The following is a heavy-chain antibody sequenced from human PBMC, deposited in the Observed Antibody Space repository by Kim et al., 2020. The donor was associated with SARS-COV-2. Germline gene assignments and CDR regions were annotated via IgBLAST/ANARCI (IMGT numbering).Heavy chain of an antibody. J-gene: IGHJ4*02. CDR1: GYSFTSYW. D-gene: IGHD2-21*02. CDR3: ASPGTQVEIAYCGGDCYSN. V-gene: IGHV5-10-1*01. CDR2: IDPSDSYT. Sequence: GESLKISCKGSGYSFTSYWISWVRQMPGKGLEWMGRIDPSDSYTNYSPSFQGHVTISADKSISTAYLQWSSLKASDTAMYYCASPGTQVEIAYCGGDCYSNWGQGTLVTVSS.